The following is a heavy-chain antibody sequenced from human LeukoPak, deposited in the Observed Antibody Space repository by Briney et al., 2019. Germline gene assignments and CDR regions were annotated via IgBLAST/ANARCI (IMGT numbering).Heavy chain of an antibody. D-gene: IGHD4-23*01. Sequence: GGSLRLSCAASGFIVSSNYMSWVRQAPGKGLEWVSVIYSGGSTYYADSVKGRFTISRDNSKNTLYPQMNSLRAEDTAVYYCARDMYGRNYFDFWGQGTLVTVSS. CDR2: IYSGGST. J-gene: IGHJ4*02. V-gene: IGHV3-53*01. CDR1: GFIVSSNY. CDR3: ARDMYGRNYFDF.